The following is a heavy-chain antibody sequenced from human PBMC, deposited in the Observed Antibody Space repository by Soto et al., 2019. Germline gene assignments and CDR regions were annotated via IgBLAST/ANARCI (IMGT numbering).Heavy chain of an antibody. J-gene: IGHJ5*02. CDR2: IYYSGST. CDR1: GGSISSYY. Sequence: SETLSLTCTVSGGSISSYYWSWIRQPLGKGLEWIGYIYYSGSTNYNPSLKSRVTISVDTSKNQFSLKLSSVTAADTAVYYCARTIAVAGFWFDPWGQGTLVTVSS. CDR3: ARTIAVAGFWFDP. D-gene: IGHD6-19*01. V-gene: IGHV4-59*01.